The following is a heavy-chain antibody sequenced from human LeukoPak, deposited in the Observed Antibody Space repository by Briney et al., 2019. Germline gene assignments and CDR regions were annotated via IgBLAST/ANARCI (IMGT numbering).Heavy chain of an antibody. CDR3: ARSGPGYCSSTSCRPFEY. CDR1: GGSFSGYY. V-gene: IGHV4-34*01. CDR2: INHSGST. J-gene: IGHJ4*02. D-gene: IGHD2-2*01. Sequence: SETLSLTCAVYGGSFSGYYWSWIRQPPGKGLEWIGEINHSGSTNYNPSLKSRVTISVDTSKNQFSLKLSSVTAADTAVYYCARSGPGYCSSTSCRPFEYWGQGTLVTVSS.